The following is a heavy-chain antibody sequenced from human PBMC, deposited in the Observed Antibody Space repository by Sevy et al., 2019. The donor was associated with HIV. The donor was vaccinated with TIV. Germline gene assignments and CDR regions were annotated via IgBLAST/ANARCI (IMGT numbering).Heavy chain of an antibody. CDR1: GFTFDAYA. D-gene: IGHD3-22*01. V-gene: IGHV3-20*01. CDR2: INWKTDNV. Sequence: GGSLRLSCAASGFTFDAYAMSWVRQAPGKGLEWVSAINWKTDNVGYADSVKGRFTISRDNAKRSLYLQMNSLRPEDTALYHCARNTYYLDSTGFVAFDFWGQGIMVTVSS. CDR3: ARNTYYLDSTGFVAFDF. J-gene: IGHJ3*01.